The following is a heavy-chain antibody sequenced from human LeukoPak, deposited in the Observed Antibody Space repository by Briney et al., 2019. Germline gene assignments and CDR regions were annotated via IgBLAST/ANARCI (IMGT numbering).Heavy chain of an antibody. D-gene: IGHD3-10*01. Sequence: GASVKVSCKASGGTFSSYAISWVRQAPGQGLEWMGGIIPIFGTANYAQKFQGRVTFTADKSTSTAYMELSSLRSEDTAVYYCARDSYGSGNCMDVWGKGTTVTVSS. CDR1: GGTFSSYA. CDR3: ARDSYGSGNCMDV. V-gene: IGHV1-69*06. J-gene: IGHJ6*04. CDR2: IIPIFGTA.